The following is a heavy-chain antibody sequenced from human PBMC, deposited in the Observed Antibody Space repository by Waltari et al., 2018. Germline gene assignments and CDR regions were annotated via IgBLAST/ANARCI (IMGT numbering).Heavy chain of an antibody. D-gene: IGHD5-18*01. Sequence: HVQLQQWGAGLLKPSEPLSLTCAVYGGSFSGYYWIWIRQPPGKGLEWIGEINHSGSTNYNPSLKSRVTISVDTSKNQFSLKLSSVTAADTAVYYCARRPGYSYGYFDYWGQGTLVTVSS. CDR2: INHSGST. V-gene: IGHV4-34*01. J-gene: IGHJ4*02. CDR1: GGSFSGYY. CDR3: ARRPGYSYGYFDY.